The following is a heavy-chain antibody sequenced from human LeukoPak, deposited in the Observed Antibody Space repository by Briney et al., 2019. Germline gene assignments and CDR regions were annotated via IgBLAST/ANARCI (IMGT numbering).Heavy chain of an antibody. CDR2: INHSGST. D-gene: IGHD6-6*01. Sequence: TGGSLRLSCAASEFAFSTYNMNWIRQPPGKGLEWIGEINHSGSTNYSPSLKSRVTISVDTSKSQFFLKLNSVTAADTAVYYCARAYSSSGYNWFDPWGQGTLVTVSS. CDR3: ARAYSSSGYNWFDP. J-gene: IGHJ5*02. CDR1: EFAFSTYN. V-gene: IGHV4-34*01.